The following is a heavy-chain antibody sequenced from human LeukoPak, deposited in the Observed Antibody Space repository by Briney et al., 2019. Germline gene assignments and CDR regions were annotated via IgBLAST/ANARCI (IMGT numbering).Heavy chain of an antibody. CDR1: GYRFTSYW. V-gene: IGHV5-51*01. D-gene: IGHD2-2*02. CDR3: ATAYCGSATCYTGLEH. J-gene: IGHJ4*02. CDR2: IFPGDSDT. Sequence: KISCKGSGYRFTSYWIGWVRQMPGKGLEWMGIIFPGDSDTRYSPSFQGQVTISVDKSKSTAYLQWSSLEASDSAMYYCATAYCGSATCYTGLEHWGQGTQVTVSS.